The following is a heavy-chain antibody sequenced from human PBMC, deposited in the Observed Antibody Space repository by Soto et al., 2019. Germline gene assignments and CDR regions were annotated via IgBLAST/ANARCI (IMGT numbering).Heavy chain of an antibody. Sequence: PSETLSLTCTVSGGSISSSSYYWGWIRQPPGKGLEWIGSIYYSGSTYYNPSLKSRATISVDTSKNQFSLKLSSVTAADTAVYYCARPGSTISDNWFDPWGQGTLVTVSS. V-gene: IGHV4-39*01. CDR1: GGSISSSSYY. CDR2: IYYSGST. J-gene: IGHJ5*02. D-gene: IGHD3-3*01. CDR3: ARPGSTISDNWFDP.